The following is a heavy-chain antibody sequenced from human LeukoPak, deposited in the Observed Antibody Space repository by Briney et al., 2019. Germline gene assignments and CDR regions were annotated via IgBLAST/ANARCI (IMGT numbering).Heavy chain of an antibody. CDR2: IYTSGST. J-gene: IGHJ4*02. CDR3: ARPPPAGYSYGLPGVFFYYFDY. Sequence: PSETLSLTCTVSGGSISNYYWVWIRQPPGKGLEWIGYIYTSGSTNHNPSLKSRVTISVDTSKNQFSLKLSSVTAADTAVYYCARPPPAGYSYGLPGVFFYYFDYWGQGTLVTVSS. CDR1: GGSISNYY. D-gene: IGHD5-18*01. V-gene: IGHV4-4*09.